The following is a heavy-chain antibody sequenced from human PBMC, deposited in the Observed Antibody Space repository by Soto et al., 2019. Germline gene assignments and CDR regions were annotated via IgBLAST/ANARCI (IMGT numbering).Heavy chain of an antibody. Sequence: GGSLRLSCEASGFTFTSCAMSWVRQAPGKGLEWVSAISGTAGNTYHADSVKGRFTISRDISKNTLYLQMNSLRAEDTAVYYCAKGDWDYIAGHFDYWGQGTLVTVSS. CDR1: GFTFTSCA. V-gene: IGHV3-23*01. CDR2: ISGTAGNT. J-gene: IGHJ4*02. D-gene: IGHD1-7*01. CDR3: AKGDWDYIAGHFDY.